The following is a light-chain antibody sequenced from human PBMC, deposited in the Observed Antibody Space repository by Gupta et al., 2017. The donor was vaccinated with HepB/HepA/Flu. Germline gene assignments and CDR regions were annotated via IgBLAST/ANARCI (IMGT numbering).Light chain of an antibody. Sequence: QSALPQPASVSGSPGQPVTISFIGTSSAVGGYNYVSWYQQCPGKAPKRMIYDVSNRPSGVYNRFSGSKSGNTASLTISGLQAEDEADYYCSSYTGTNTLIFGGGTKLTVL. CDR1: SSAVGGYNY. V-gene: IGLV2-14*01. J-gene: IGLJ2*01. CDR3: SSYTGTNTLI. CDR2: DVS.